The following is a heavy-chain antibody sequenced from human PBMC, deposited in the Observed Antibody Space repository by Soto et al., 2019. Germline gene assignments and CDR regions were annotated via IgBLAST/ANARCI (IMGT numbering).Heavy chain of an antibody. Sequence: TLSLTCSVSGAALNSGNYYWSWIREVPGKGLEWIGHIYVTGAVDFNPSLRDRITISQDTSERQFSLNLRLVTAADTAVYYCARLRIATNNYKWFDPWGQGTLVTVSS. CDR2: IYVTGAV. D-gene: IGHD2-21*01. V-gene: IGHV4-31*03. CDR1: GAALNSGNYY. J-gene: IGHJ5*02. CDR3: ARLRIATNNYKWFDP.